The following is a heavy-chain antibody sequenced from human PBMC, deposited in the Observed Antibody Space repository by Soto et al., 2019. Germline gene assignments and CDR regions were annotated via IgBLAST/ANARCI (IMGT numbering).Heavy chain of an antibody. D-gene: IGHD6-19*01. V-gene: IGHV3-30*18. CDR1: GFTFSSTG. CDR3: AKDWGIAVAAH. J-gene: IGHJ4*02. Sequence: QVQLVESGGGVVQPGGALRLSCAASGFTFSSTGMHWVRQAPGKGLEWVAVISHDGGNKYYGDSVKGRFTISRDNSKNTLYLQMNRLRADDTAVYYCAKDWGIAVAAHWGQGTLVTVPS. CDR2: ISHDGGNK.